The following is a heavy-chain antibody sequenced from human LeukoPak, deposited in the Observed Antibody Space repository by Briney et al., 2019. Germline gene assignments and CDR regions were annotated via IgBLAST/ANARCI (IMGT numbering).Heavy chain of an antibody. CDR3: ARGFWSGYYDPFDY. D-gene: IGHD3-3*01. CDR1: GFTFSSYS. CDR2: ISRSSSTI. Sequence: GGSLRLSCAASGFTFSSYSMNWVRQAPGKGLEWVSYISRSSSTIFYADSVKGRFTISRDNARNSLYLQMNSLRAEDTAVYYCARGFWSGYYDPFDYWGQGTLVTVSS. J-gene: IGHJ4*02. V-gene: IGHV3-48*04.